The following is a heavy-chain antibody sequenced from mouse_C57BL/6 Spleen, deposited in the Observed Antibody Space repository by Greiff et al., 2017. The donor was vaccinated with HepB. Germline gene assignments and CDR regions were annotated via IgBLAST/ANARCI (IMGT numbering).Heavy chain of an antibody. Sequence: EVQLVESGGGLVQPGGSLSLSCAASGFTFTDYYMSWVRQPPGKALEWLGFIRNKANGYTTEYSASVKGRFTISRDNYQSILYLQMNALRAEDSATYYCARSGGDGGDYFDYWGQGTTLTVSS. CDR2: IRNKANGYTT. J-gene: IGHJ2*01. CDR1: GFTFTDYY. D-gene: IGHD3-3*01. CDR3: ARSGGDGGDYFDY. V-gene: IGHV7-3*01.